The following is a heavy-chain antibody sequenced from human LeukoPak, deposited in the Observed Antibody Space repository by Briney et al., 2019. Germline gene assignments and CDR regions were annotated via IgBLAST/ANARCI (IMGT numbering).Heavy chain of an antibody. CDR2: IYSGGST. V-gene: IGHV3-53*01. J-gene: IGHJ5*02. Sequence: GGSLRLSCAASGFTVSSNYMSWVRQAPGKGLEWVSVIYSGGSTYYADSVKGRFTISRDNSKNTLYLQMNSLRAEDTAVYYCARGPVGGNSYLFDPWGQGTLVTVSS. CDR1: GFTVSSNY. CDR3: ARGPVGGNSYLFDP. D-gene: IGHD4-23*01.